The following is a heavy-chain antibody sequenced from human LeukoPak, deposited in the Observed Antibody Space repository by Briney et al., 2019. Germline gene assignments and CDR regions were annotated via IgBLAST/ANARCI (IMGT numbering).Heavy chain of an antibody. Sequence: GGSLRLSCAASGFTFDDYTMHWVRQAPGKGLEWVSLITWDGGSTYYADSVKGRFTISRDNSKNSLYLQMNSLRTEDTALYYCATTDPIAARPWYYFDYWGQGTLVTVSS. J-gene: IGHJ4*02. CDR1: GFTFDDYT. V-gene: IGHV3-43*01. D-gene: IGHD6-6*01. CDR2: ITWDGGST. CDR3: ATTDPIAARPWYYFDY.